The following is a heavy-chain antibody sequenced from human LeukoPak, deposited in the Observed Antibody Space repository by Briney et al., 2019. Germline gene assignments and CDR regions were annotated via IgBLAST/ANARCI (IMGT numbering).Heavy chain of an antibody. CDR3: ARDLLDLVATNWFNP. CDR2: ISYSGST. Sequence: SETLSLTCTVSDDSISSSSYYWGWIRQPPEKGLEWIGSISYSGSTYYNPSLKSRVTISVDTSKNQFSLNLTSLTAADTAVYYCARDLLDLVATNWFNPWGQGTLVTVSS. J-gene: IGHJ5*02. CDR1: DDSISSSSYY. V-gene: IGHV4-39*07. D-gene: IGHD5-12*01.